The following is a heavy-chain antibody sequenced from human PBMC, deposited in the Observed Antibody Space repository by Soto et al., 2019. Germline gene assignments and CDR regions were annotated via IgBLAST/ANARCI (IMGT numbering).Heavy chain of an antibody. CDR3: ARGIVVRGVINLNYYYYGMDV. V-gene: IGHV1-69*13. Sequence: ASVKVSCKASGGTFSSYAISWVRQAPGQGLEWMGGIIPIFGTANYAQKFQGRVTITADESTSTAYMELSSLRSEDTAVYYCARGIVVRGVINLNYYYYGMDVWGQGTTVTVSS. J-gene: IGHJ6*02. CDR2: IIPIFGTA. CDR1: GGTFSSYA. D-gene: IGHD3-10*01.